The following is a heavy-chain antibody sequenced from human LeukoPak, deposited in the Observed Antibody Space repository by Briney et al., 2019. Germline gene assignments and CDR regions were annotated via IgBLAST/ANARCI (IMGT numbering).Heavy chain of an antibody. CDR2: INPNSGGT. CDR3: ARGGIRFLEWLSLDY. V-gene: IGHV1-2*06. CDR1: GYTFTSYG. J-gene: IGHJ4*02. D-gene: IGHD3-3*01. Sequence: ASVKVSCKASGYTFTSYGISWVRQAPGQGLEWMGRINPNSGGTNYAQKFQGRVTMTRDTSISTAYMELSRLRSDDTAVYYCARGGIRFLEWLSLDYWGQGTLVTVSS.